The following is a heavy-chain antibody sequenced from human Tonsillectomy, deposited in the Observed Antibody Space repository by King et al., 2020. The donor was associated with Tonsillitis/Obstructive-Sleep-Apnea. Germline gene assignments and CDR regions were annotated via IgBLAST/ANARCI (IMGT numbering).Heavy chain of an antibody. CDR3: ARDAEDALHFWSGHY. CDR1: GGTFSSYA. J-gene: IGHJ4*02. Sequence: QLVQSGAEVKKPGSSVKVSCKASGGTFSSYAISWVRQAPGQGLEWMGGIIPIFGTANYAQKFQGRVTITAAESTSTAYMALSSLRSEDTAVYYCARDAEDALHFWSGHYWGQGTLVTVSS. V-gene: IGHV1-69*01. CDR2: IIPIFGTA. D-gene: IGHD3-3*01.